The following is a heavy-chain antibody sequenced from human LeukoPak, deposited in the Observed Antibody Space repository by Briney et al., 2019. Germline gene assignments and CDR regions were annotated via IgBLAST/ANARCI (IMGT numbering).Heavy chain of an antibody. Sequence: GSLRLSCAASGFIFSNYAMHWVRQAPGKGLEWVAVISYDGSNKYYADSVKGRFTISRDNSKNTLYLQMSGLRAEDTAVYYCARVIAVAGNDAFDIWGQGTMVTVSS. D-gene: IGHD6-19*01. CDR3: ARVIAVAGNDAFDI. CDR1: GFIFSNYA. CDR2: ISYDGSNK. V-gene: IGHV3-30-3*01. J-gene: IGHJ3*02.